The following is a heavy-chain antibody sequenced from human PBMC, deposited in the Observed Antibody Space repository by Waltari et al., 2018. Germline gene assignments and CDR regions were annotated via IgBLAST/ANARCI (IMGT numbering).Heavy chain of an antibody. CDR1: GYIFTNYY. Sequence: QAHLVQSGAEVKKPGASVRVSCKASGYIFTNYYIHWLRQAPGQGLEWMGTVNPSAGSTDYAQKFQGRVTMTRDTSTNTVYMELSSLRSDDTAVYYCARVAFYDSGSYFDYWGQGTLVTVSS. CDR3: ARVAFYDSGSYFDY. D-gene: IGHD3-10*01. V-gene: IGHV1-46*01. CDR2: VNPSAGST. J-gene: IGHJ4*02.